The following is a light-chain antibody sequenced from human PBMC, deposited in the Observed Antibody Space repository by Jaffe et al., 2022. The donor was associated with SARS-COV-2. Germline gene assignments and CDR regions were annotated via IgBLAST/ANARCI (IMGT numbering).Light chain of an antibody. CDR3: LQYNNWPPGT. CDR2: GAS. CDR1: QTLTRN. J-gene: IGKJ1*01. V-gene: IGKV3-15*01. Sequence: ETVMTQSPATLSVSPGERATLSCRASQTLTRNLAWYQQKPGQAPRLLIYGASTRATGIPARFSGSGSGTDFTLTISSLQSEDFAVYYCLQYNNWPPGTFGQGTKVEIK.